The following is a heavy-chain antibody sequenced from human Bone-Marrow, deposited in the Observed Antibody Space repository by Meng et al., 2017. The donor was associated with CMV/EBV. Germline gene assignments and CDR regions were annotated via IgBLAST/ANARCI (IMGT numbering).Heavy chain of an antibody. Sequence: GESLKISCAASGFTFSSYGMHWVRQAPGKGLEWVSYISSSSSTIYYADSVKGRFTISRDNAKNSLYLQMNSLRAEDTAVYYCARPSYSSSWYQFDYWGQGTLVTVSS. V-gene: IGHV3-48*04. D-gene: IGHD6-13*01. CDR2: ISSSSSTI. CDR3: ARPSYSSSWYQFDY. J-gene: IGHJ4*02. CDR1: GFTFSSYG.